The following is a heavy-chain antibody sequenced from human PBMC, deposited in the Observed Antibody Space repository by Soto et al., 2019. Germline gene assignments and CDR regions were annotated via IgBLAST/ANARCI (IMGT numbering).Heavy chain of an antibody. Sequence: GGSLRLSCAASGFTFSGYGMHWVRQAPGKGLEWVSVIWYDGSKKYYADSVKGRFTISRDNAKNSLYLQMNSLRAEDTAVYYCARDSMTGLNWFDPWGQGTLVTVSS. CDR3: ARDSMTGLNWFDP. CDR2: IWYDGSKK. CDR1: GFTFSGYG. D-gene: IGHD3-9*01. J-gene: IGHJ5*02. V-gene: IGHV3-33*01.